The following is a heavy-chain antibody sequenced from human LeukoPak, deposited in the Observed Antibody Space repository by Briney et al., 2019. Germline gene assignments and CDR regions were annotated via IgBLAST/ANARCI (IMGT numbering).Heavy chain of an antibody. J-gene: IGHJ4*02. CDR3: ARSIRWELPRTLDY. Sequence: SVKVSCKASGGTFSSCAISWVRQAPGQGLEWMGGIIPIFGTANYAQKFQGRVTITADESTSTAYMELSSLRSEDTAVYYCARSIRWELPRTLDYWGQGTLVTVSS. CDR2: IIPIFGTA. D-gene: IGHD1-26*01. V-gene: IGHV1-69*01. CDR1: GGTFSSCA.